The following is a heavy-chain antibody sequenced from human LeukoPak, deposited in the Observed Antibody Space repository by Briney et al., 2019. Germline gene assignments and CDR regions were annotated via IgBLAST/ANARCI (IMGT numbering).Heavy chain of an antibody. CDR1: GYTFTDYY. D-gene: IGHD2-2*01. J-gene: IGHJ6*03. Sequence: ASVKVSCKASGYTFTDYYMHWVRQAPGQGLEWMGWINPNSGGTNYAQKFQGRVTMTRDTSISTAYMELSRLRSDDTAVYYCARGGCSSTSCPNYYYYYMDVWGKGTTVTVSS. CDR3: ARGGCSSTSCPNYYYYYMDV. CDR2: INPNSGGT. V-gene: IGHV1-2*02.